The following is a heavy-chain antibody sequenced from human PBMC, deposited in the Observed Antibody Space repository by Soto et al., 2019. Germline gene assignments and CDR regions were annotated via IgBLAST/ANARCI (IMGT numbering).Heavy chain of an antibody. Sequence: GGSLRLSCEPSGFTFSGFDMHWVRQPTGKGLELVSSIGTAGDTYYAVSVKGRFTISRDNAKNSLSLQMNSLRAGDMAVYFCAKSQEIGTHFFDSWGQGTQVTVYS. CDR1: GFTFSGFD. J-gene: IGHJ4*02. D-gene: IGHD6-13*01. CDR2: IGTAGDT. CDR3: AKSQEIGTHFFDS. V-gene: IGHV3-13*01.